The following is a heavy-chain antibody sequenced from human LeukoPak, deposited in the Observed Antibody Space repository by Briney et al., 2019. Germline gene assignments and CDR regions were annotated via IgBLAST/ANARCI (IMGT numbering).Heavy chain of an antibody. CDR2: INPSGSST. Sequence: ASVKVSCKASGYSFTSHYMHWVRQAPGQGLEWMGLINPSGSSTLYAQKFQGRVTMTRDMSTTTDYMELSSLRYEDTAVYYCAKDNSVGDIAWWFDPWGQGTLVTVSS. CDR1: GYSFTSHY. J-gene: IGHJ5*02. CDR3: AKDNSVGDIAWWFDP. D-gene: IGHD3-16*02. V-gene: IGHV1-46*01.